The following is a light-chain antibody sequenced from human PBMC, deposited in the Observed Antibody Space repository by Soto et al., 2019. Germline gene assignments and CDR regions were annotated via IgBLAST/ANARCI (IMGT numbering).Light chain of an antibody. V-gene: IGLV2-14*01. J-gene: IGLJ1*01. CDR1: SSDVGGYNY. CDR2: EVS. Sequence: QSALTHPASVSGSPVQSITISCTGTSSDVGGYNYVSWYQQHPGKAPKLMIYEVSNRPSGVSNCFSGSKSGNTASLTISGLQAEDEADYYCSSYTSSSTPYVFGTGTKGHRP. CDR3: SSYTSSSTPYV.